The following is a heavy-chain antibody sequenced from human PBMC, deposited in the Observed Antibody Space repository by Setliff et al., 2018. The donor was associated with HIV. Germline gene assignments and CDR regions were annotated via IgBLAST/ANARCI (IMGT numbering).Heavy chain of an antibody. CDR3: VRGETYAHWPKGDY. V-gene: IGHV3-7*03. J-gene: IGHJ4*02. CDR1: GFTFSSYE. CDR2: ISPDTSER. Sequence: PGGSLRLSCAASGFTFSSYEMNWVRQAPGKGLEWVANISPDTSERYSVDSVRGRFTVSRDNAKSSLYLQMSGLRTEDMAMYYCVRGETYAHWPKGDYWGQGTLVTVSS. D-gene: IGHD3-16*01.